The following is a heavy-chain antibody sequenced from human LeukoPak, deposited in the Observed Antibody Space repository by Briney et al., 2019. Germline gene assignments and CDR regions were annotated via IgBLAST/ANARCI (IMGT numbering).Heavy chain of an antibody. V-gene: IGHV3-43*01. D-gene: IGHD6-13*01. CDR3: AKDIYRGIISSLEN. Sequence: PGGSLRLSCVASAFNFDEYSMHWVRQAPGKGLQWVSFVSWDGDTTYYEDSVKGRFTISRDNSQNSLFLHMTSLRTEDTALYYCAKDIYRGIISSLENWGQGTLVTVSS. CDR1: AFNFDEYS. CDR2: VSWDGDTT. J-gene: IGHJ4*02.